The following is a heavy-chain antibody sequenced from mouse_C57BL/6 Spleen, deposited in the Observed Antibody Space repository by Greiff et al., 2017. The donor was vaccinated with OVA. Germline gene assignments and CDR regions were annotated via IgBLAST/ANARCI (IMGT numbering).Heavy chain of an antibody. CDR2: ISEGGSYT. V-gene: IGHV5-4*01. CDR1: GSLFSSFA. D-gene: IGHD1-1*01. CDR3: ARDYYGSSLYYFDY. J-gene: IGHJ2*01. Sequence: EVKLVESGGGLVRPGGSRKPPCAASGSLFSSFARSWVRQPREKRRGGVATISEGGSYTYYPDNVKGRFTISRDNAKNNLYLQMSHLKSEDTAMYYCARDYYGSSLYYFDYWGQGTTLTVSS.